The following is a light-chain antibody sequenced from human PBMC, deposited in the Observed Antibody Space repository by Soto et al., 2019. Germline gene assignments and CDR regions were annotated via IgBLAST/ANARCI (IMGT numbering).Light chain of an antibody. J-gene: IGKJ5*01. CDR1: QSVNSRY. CDR2: EAS. V-gene: IGKV3-20*01. Sequence: EIVLTQSPAILSVSPGERATLSCRASQSVNSRYIAWYQVKPGQAPRLLIYEASSRATGIPDRFSGGGPGTDFTLSISKVEPEDFAVYYCQQYGRPPRATFGQGTRLEIK. CDR3: QQYGRPPRAT.